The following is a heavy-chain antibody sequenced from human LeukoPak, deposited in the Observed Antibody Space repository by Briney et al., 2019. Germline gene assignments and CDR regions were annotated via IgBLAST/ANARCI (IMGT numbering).Heavy chain of an antibody. V-gene: IGHV3-7*05. CDR3: ASVPRSSSDY. D-gene: IGHD3-10*01. CDR2: IKQDGSDK. J-gene: IGHJ4*02. Sequence: GGSLRLPCGASGFTFSSYWMNWVRQAPGKGLEWVATIKQDGSDKYYVDSVEGRFTISRDNAKNSLYLQMNSLRAEDTAVYYCASVPRSSSDYWGQGTMVTVSS. CDR1: GFTFSSYW.